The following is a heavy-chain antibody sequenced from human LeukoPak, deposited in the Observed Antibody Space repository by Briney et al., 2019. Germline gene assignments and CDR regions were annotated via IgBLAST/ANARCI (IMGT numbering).Heavy chain of an antibody. Sequence: GASVKVSCKASGYTFTGYYMHWVRQAPGQGLEWMGWINPNSGNTGYAQKFQGRVTITRNTSISTAYMELSSLRSEDTAVYYCARGIVVVAATLAYRVTYMDVWGKGTTVTVSS. J-gene: IGHJ6*03. CDR3: ARGIVVVAATLAYRVTYMDV. CDR2: INPNSGNT. D-gene: IGHD2-15*01. CDR1: GYTFTGYY. V-gene: IGHV1-8*03.